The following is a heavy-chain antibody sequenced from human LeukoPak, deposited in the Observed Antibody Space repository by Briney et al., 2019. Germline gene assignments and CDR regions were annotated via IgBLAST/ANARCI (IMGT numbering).Heavy chain of an antibody. CDR2: INPSGGST. CDR3: ARDSGYSSSAVQNYYYYMDV. CDR1: GGTFSSYA. Sequence: ASVKVSCKASGGTFSSYAISWVRQAPGQGPEWMAIINPSGGSTAYAQKFQGRVTTTRDTSTSTVYMELRSLRSEDTAVYYCARDSGYSSSAVQNYYYYMDVWGKGTTVTVSS. V-gene: IGHV1-46*01. D-gene: IGHD6-6*01. J-gene: IGHJ6*03.